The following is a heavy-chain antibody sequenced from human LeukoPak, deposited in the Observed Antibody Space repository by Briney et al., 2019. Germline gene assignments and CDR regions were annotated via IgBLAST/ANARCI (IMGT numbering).Heavy chain of an antibody. Sequence: GGSLRLSCAASGFTISSGGMHWVRQAPGKGLEGVAFIGYDGSNKYYGDSVKGRVTISRDNSKNTLYLQMHSLRAEDTAVYYCAKDYSGTYSYYSDSWGQGILVTVSS. D-gene: IGHD1-26*01. V-gene: IGHV3-30*02. J-gene: IGHJ4*02. CDR1: GFTISSGG. CDR2: IGYDGSNK. CDR3: AKDYSGTYSYYSDS.